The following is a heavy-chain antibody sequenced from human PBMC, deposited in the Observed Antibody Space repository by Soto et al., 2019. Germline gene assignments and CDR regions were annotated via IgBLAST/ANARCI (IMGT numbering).Heavy chain of an antibody. CDR3: AKERGRNRNFAMDV. Sequence: GGSLRLSCVVSGLTFSDYGFHWVRQAPGKGLDWVAAISYDGSFVYYADSVRGRFTISRDNSRNTLDLQMNTLRHEDTAVYYCAKERGRNRNFAMDVWGQGTSVTVS. J-gene: IGHJ6*02. D-gene: IGHD1-1*01. CDR1: GLTFSDYG. CDR2: ISYDGSFV. V-gene: IGHV3-30*18.